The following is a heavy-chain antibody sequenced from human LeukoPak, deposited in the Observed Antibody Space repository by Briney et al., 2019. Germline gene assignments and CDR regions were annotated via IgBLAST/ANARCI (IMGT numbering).Heavy chain of an antibody. Sequence: AAVKVSCKASGYTFTSYDINWVRQATGQGLEWMGWMNPNSGNTGYAQKFQGRVTMTRNTSISTAYMELSSLRSEDTAVYYCARVEYSSGWTYYFDYWGQGTLVTVSS. D-gene: IGHD6-19*01. CDR1: GYTFTSYD. V-gene: IGHV1-8*01. CDR2: MNPNSGNT. CDR3: ARVEYSSGWTYYFDY. J-gene: IGHJ4*02.